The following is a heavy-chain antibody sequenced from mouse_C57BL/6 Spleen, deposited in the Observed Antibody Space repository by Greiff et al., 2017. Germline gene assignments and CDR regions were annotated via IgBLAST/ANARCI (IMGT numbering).Heavy chain of an antibody. CDR2: IDPSDSDT. V-gene: IGHV1-52*01. CDR3: ALLLRDSY. D-gene: IGHD1-1*01. J-gene: IGHJ3*01. CDR1: GYTFTSYW. Sequence: QVQLKQPGAELVRPGSSVKLSCKASGYTFTSYWMHWVKQRPIQGLEWIGNIDPSDSDTHYNQKFKDKATLTVDKSSSTAYMQLSRLTSEDSAVYYCALLLRDSYWGQGTLVTVSA.